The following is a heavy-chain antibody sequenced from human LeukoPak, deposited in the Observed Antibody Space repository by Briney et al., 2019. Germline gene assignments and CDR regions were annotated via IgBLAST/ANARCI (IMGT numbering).Heavy chain of an antibody. J-gene: IGHJ4*02. Sequence: PSETLSLTCAVSGGSISSGGYSWSWIRQPPGKGLEWIGYIYYSGSTYYNPSLKSRVTISVDTSTNQFSLNLNSVTAADTAVYFCARAEGGTCQNWGQGTLVTVSS. CDR1: GGSISSGGYS. CDR2: IYYSGST. V-gene: IGHV4-31*11. D-gene: IGHD2-15*01. CDR3: ARAEGGTCQN.